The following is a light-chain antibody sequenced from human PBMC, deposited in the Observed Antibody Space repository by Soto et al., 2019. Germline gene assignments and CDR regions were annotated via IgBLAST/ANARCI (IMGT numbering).Light chain of an antibody. V-gene: IGLV2-14*01. J-gene: IGLJ1*01. CDR2: DVS. Sequence: QSVLTQPASVSGSPGQSITISCTGTSSDVGGYNYVSWYQQHPGKAPKLVIYDVSYRPSGVSNRFFGSKSGNTASLTIFGLQAEDEADYYCSSFTSSSTLFVFGTGTKVTVL. CDR3: SSFTSSSTLFV. CDR1: SSDVGGYNY.